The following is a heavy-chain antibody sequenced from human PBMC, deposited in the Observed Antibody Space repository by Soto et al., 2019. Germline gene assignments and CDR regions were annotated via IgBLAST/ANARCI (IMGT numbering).Heavy chain of an antibody. CDR3: ARGKYYDILTGYYPPGWFDP. Sequence: GASVKVSCKASGYTFTDYYMLWVRQAPGQGLEWMGWINPNSGGTNYAQKFQGWVTMTRDTSISTAYMELSRLRSDDTAVYYCARGKYYDILTGYYPPGWFDPWGQGTLVTVSS. D-gene: IGHD3-9*01. CDR1: GYTFTDYY. J-gene: IGHJ5*02. V-gene: IGHV1-2*04. CDR2: INPNSGGT.